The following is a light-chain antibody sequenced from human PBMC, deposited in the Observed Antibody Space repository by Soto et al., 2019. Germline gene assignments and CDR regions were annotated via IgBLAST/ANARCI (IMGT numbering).Light chain of an antibody. J-gene: IGLJ2*01. CDR1: FSDVGGYKF. CDR2: EVN. CDR3: SSYEGSNNLL. V-gene: IGLV2-8*01. Sequence: QSVLTQPPSASGSPGQSVTISCTGTFSDVGGYKFVSWYQQHPGKVPKLIIYEVNKRPSGVPDRFSGSKSGNTASLTVSGLQAEDEADYYCSSYEGSNNLLFGGGTKLTVL.